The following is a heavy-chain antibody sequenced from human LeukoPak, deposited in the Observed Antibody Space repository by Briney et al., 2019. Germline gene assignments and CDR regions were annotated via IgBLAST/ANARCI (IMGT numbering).Heavy chain of an antibody. CDR2: ISGSGGST. J-gene: IGHJ4*02. CDR1: GFTFNSYA. CDR3: AKDNGYCTSTSCFLEC. Sequence: GGSLRLSCVASGFTFNSYAMSWVRQAPGKGLEWVSPISGSGGSTYYADYVKGRFTISRDNSKSALYLQMNSLGAEDTALYYCAKDNGYCTSTSCFLECWGQGTLVTVSS. V-gene: IGHV3-23*01. D-gene: IGHD2-2*03.